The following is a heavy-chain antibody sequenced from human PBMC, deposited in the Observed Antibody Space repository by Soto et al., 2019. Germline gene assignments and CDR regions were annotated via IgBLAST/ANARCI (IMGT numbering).Heavy chain of an antibody. CDR3: ARVLSGYDPFPALDY. D-gene: IGHD5-12*01. CDR1: GFTFSSYG. CDR2: IWYDGSNK. J-gene: IGHJ4*02. Sequence: GGSLRLSCAASGFTFSSYGMHWVRQAPGKGLEWVAVIWYDGSNKYYADSVKGRFTISRDNSKNTLYLQMNSLRAEDTAVYYCARVLSGYDPFPALDYWGQGTLVTVSS. V-gene: IGHV3-33*01.